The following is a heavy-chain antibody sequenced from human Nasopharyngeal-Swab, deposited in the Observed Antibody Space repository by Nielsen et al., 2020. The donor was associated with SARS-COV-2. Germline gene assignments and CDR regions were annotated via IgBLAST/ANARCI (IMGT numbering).Heavy chain of an antibody. J-gene: IGHJ6*02. Sequence: SETLSLTCSVSGGSFNGFYWNWIRQPPGKGLEWIGEINHNERTNYNPSLKSLVTMSVDTSTNQVSLKLNSLTATDTAVYYCARAGRVGDAYTGLDVWGQGTTVTVSS. CDR1: GGSFNGFY. D-gene: IGHD5-24*01. V-gene: IGHV4-34*01. CDR2: INHNERT. CDR3: ARAGRVGDAYTGLDV.